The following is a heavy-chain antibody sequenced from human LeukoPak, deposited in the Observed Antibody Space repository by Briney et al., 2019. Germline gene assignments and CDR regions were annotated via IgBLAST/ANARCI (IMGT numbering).Heavy chain of an antibody. D-gene: IGHD3-10*01. CDR1: GGSISTYY. V-gene: IGHV4-59*01. CDR2: VYYSGAS. CDR3: ARGYGSGSSDYYYGMDV. Sequence: SETLSLNCSISGGSISTYYWSWIRQPPGKGLEWIGYVYYSGASNYNPSLKSRLTISVDKSKNQSSLKLSSVTAADTAVYYCARGYGSGSSDYYYGMDVWGHGATVTVSS. J-gene: IGHJ6*02.